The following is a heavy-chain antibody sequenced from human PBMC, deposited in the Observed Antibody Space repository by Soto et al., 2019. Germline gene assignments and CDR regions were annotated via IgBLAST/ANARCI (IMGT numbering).Heavy chain of an antibody. J-gene: IGHJ6*02. CDR2: ISYDGSNK. V-gene: IGHV3-30*18. D-gene: IGHD3-16*01. Sequence: QVQLVESGGGVVQPGRSLRLSCAASGFSFSSYGMHWVRQLPGKGLEWVTVISYDGSNKHYADSVQGRFTISRDNSKNTLYLQMNSLRAKDTAVYYCAKDRRLITPGPYYYFGMDVWGQGTTVTVFS. CDR1: GFSFSSYG. CDR3: AKDRRLITPGPYYYFGMDV.